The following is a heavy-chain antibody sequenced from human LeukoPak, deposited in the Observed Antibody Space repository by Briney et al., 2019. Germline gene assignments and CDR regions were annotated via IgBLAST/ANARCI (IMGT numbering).Heavy chain of an antibody. Sequence: SVKVSCTASGGTFSSYAISWVRQAPGQGLEWMGGIIPIFGTVNYAQKFQGRVTITADESTSTAYMELSSLRSEDTAVYYCAREPSSSWYLPSLYNWFDPWGQGTLVTVSS. J-gene: IGHJ5*02. CDR3: AREPSSSWYLPSLYNWFDP. V-gene: IGHV1-69*13. D-gene: IGHD6-13*01. CDR2: IIPIFGTV. CDR1: GGTFSSYA.